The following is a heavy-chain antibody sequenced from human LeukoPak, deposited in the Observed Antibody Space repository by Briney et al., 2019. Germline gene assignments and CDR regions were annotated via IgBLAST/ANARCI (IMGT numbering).Heavy chain of an antibody. D-gene: IGHD2-21*01. CDR2: IYRSGST. CDR3: ARSGYSGYDGPYCGGDCYQVDY. J-gene: IGHJ4*02. Sequence: PSQTLSLTCAASGGPFSSGGYSWSWIRQPTGKGLEWIGYIYRSGSTYYNPCLKSRVTISVDRSKNQFSLKLSSVTAADTAVYYCARSGYSGYDGPYCGGDCYQVDYWGQGTLVTVSS. CDR1: GGPFSSGGYS. V-gene: IGHV4-30-2*01.